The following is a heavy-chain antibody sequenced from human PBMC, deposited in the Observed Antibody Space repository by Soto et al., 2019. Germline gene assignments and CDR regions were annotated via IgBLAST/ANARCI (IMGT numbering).Heavy chain of an antibody. Sequence: PGGSLRLSCAASGFTFSSYAMHWVRQAPGKGLEWVAVISYDGSNKYYADSVKGRFTISRDNSKNTLYLQMNSLRAEDTAVYYCAGALTGDYYGMDVWGQGTTVT. V-gene: IGHV3-30-3*01. CDR2: ISYDGSNK. CDR3: AGALTGDYYGMDV. J-gene: IGHJ6*02. CDR1: GFTFSSYA. D-gene: IGHD3-9*01.